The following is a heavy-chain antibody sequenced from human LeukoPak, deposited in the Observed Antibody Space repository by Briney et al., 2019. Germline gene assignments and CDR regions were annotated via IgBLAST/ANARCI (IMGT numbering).Heavy chain of an antibody. CDR1: GGSISDYY. CDR3: ARDYSVAGAPTY. Sequence: SETLSLTCTVSGGSISDYYWSWIRQPAGKGLEWIGRIYTTGSTYYNPSLKSRVTISVDRSKNQFSLKLSSVTAADTAVYYCARDYSVAGAPTYWGQGTLVTVSS. D-gene: IGHD6-19*01. CDR2: IYTTGST. V-gene: IGHV4-4*07. J-gene: IGHJ4*02.